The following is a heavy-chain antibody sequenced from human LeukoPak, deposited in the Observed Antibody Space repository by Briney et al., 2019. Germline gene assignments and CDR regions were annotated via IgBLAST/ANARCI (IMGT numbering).Heavy chain of an antibody. D-gene: IGHD3-10*01. Sequence: PSETLSLTCTVSGGSISSYYWSWIRQPPGKGLEWIGYIYYSGSTNYNPSLMSRVTLSVDTSENQFSLKRNSVTAADTAMYYCARSELLWFGKVNSGFDFWGQGTLVTVSS. CDR3: ARSELLWFGKVNSGFDF. CDR2: IYYSGST. CDR1: GGSISSYY. V-gene: IGHV4-59*01. J-gene: IGHJ4*02.